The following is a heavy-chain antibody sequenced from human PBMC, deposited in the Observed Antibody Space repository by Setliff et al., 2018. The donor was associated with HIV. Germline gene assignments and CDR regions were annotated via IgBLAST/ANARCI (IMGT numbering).Heavy chain of an antibody. D-gene: IGHD2-2*01. CDR1: GYPIDSGFY. CDR2: SYHTGSK. CDR3: ARHAAGPDGPFDY. V-gene: IGHV4-38-2*01. J-gene: IGHJ4*02. Sequence: PSETLSLTCAVYGYPIDSGFYWGWIRQTPGKGLEWIASSYHTGSKYYNPSLKRRVTISVDTSKNQFSLKLSSVIAADTAVYYCARHAAGPDGPFDYWGQGTLVTVSS.